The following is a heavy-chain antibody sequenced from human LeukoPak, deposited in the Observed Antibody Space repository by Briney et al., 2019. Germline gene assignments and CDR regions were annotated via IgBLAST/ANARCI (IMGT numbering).Heavy chain of an antibody. J-gene: IGHJ6*03. Sequence: GGSLRLSCAASGFTFSSYGMSWVRQAPGKGLEWVSSISNSGGSTYHADSVKGRFTISRDNSKNTLYLQMNSLRAEDTAVYYCAKTYHNSQAHYYYYYYMDVWGKGTTVTISS. V-gene: IGHV3-23*01. CDR1: GFTFSSYG. CDR3: AKTYHNSQAHYYYYYYMDV. D-gene: IGHD1-1*01. CDR2: ISNSGGST.